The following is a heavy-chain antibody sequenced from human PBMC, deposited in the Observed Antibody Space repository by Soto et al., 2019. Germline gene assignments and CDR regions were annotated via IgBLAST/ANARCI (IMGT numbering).Heavy chain of an antibody. CDR2: ISYDGSNK. D-gene: IGHD3-3*01. V-gene: IGHV3-30*18. CDR1: GFTFSSYG. J-gene: IGHJ4*02. CDR3: AKDTGYDFWSGYPNFDY. Sequence: QVQLVESGGGVVQPGRSLRLSCAASGFTFSSYGMHWVRQAPGKGLEWVAVISYDGSNKYYADSVKGRFTISRDNSKNXXDLQRNSLRAEDTAVYYCAKDTGYDFWSGYPNFDYWGQGTLVTVSS.